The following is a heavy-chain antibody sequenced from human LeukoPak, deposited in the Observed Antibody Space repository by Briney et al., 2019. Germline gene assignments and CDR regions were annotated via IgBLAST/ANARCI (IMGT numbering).Heavy chain of an antibody. Sequence: SETLSLTCTVSSGSISSNYWTWIRQPPGKGLEWIGYIYYSGSTNYNPSLKSRVTISVDTSKNQFSLKLSSVTAADTAVYYCASIAVAGIPFFDYWGQGTLVTVSS. CDR1: SGSISSNY. D-gene: IGHD6-19*01. V-gene: IGHV4-59*01. CDR2: IYYSGST. J-gene: IGHJ4*02. CDR3: ASIAVAGIPFFDY.